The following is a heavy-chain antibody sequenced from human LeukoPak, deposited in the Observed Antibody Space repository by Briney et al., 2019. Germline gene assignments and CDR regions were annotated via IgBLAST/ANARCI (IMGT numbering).Heavy chain of an antibody. V-gene: IGHV1-69*13. Sequence: GASVKVSCKASGGTFSSYAISWVRQAPGQGLEWMGGIIPIFGTANYAQKFQGRVTITADESTSTAYMELSSLRSEDTAVYYCALQLGVGWPLIAFDIWGQGTMVTVSS. CDR3: ALQLGVGWPLIAFDI. D-gene: IGHD2-15*01. CDR1: GGTFSSYA. J-gene: IGHJ3*02. CDR2: IIPIFGTA.